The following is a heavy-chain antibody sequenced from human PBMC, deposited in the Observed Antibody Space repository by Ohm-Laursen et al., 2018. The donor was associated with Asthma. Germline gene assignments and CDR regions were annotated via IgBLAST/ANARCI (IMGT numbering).Heavy chain of an antibody. D-gene: IGHD1-20*01. CDR3: ARGNWNGFDY. CDR1: GASFSTYY. CDR2: IYYSGST. J-gene: IGHJ4*02. V-gene: IGHV4-59*07. Sequence: SDTLSLTCTLSGASFSTYYWSWIRQPPGKGLEWIGYIYYSGSTNYNPSLKSRVTISVDTSKNQFSLKLSSVTAADTAVYYCARGNWNGFDYWGQGTLVTVSS.